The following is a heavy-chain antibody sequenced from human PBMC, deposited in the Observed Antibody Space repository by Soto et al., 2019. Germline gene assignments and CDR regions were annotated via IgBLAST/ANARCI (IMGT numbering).Heavy chain of an antibody. CDR3: ARGDVVVPAAWFDP. D-gene: IGHD2-2*01. V-gene: IGHV4-59*01. CDR1: GVSISSYY. CDR2: IYYTGNT. J-gene: IGHJ5*02. Sequence: SETLSLTCTVSGVSISSYYWSWIRQPPGKGLEYIGYIYYTGNTKYNPSLKSRVTISVDTSKNQFSLRLTSMTAADTAVYYCARGDVVVPAAWFDPWGQGSLVTSPQ.